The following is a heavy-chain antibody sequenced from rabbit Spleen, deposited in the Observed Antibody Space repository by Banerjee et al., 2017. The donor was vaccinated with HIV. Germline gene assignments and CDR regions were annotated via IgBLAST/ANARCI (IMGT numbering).Heavy chain of an antibody. CDR1: GVSLSDKDV. D-gene: IGHD1-1*01. CDR3: TRDLLGVIGWNFYL. Sequence: EQLEESGGGLVKPEGSLTLTCKASGVSLSDKDVMCWVRQAPGKGLEWIACIYSGSSGDTYYASWAKGRITISKTSSTTVTLQMTSLTAADTATYFCTRDLLGVIGWNFYLWGPGTLVTVS. J-gene: IGHJ4*01. V-gene: IGHV1S45*01. CDR2: IYSGSSGDT.